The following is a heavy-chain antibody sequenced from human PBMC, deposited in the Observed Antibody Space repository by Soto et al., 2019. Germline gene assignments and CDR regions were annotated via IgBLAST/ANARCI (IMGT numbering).Heavy chain of an antibody. Sequence: GESLKIPCKASGYTFTTYWLDWVRQMPGKGLEWMGLISPTDSDPRYSPSFQGPVTISPDKCIGSAYPQLSSLQASDPALNFCARPLWAAGAFDIWGQVTMLAFSS. CDR2: ISPTDSDP. J-gene: IGHJ3*02. CDR1: GYTFTTYW. V-gene: IGHV5-51*01. D-gene: IGHD6-25*01. CDR3: ARPLWAAGAFDI.